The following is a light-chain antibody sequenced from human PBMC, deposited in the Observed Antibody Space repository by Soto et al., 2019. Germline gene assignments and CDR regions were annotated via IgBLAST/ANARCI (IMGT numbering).Light chain of an antibody. Sequence: DIPMTQSPSTLSASVGDSVIITCRASQSISSLLAWYQQKPGKAPKLLIYKASSLESGVPPSFSGSGAGTEFTLTTTGLQPDDVATYYFHQYNTYPAAFGPGTKVVLK. V-gene: IGKV1-5*03. CDR3: HQYNTYPAA. J-gene: IGKJ3*01. CDR2: KAS. CDR1: QSISSL.